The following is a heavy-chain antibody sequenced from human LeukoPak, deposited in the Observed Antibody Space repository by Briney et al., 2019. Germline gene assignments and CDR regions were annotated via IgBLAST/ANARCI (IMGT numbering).Heavy chain of an antibody. D-gene: IGHD1-14*01. CDR2: IIPIFGTA. CDR1: GGTFSSYA. V-gene: IGHV1-69*05. CDR3: ARGRRYGTYYYYYMDV. J-gene: IGHJ6*03. Sequence: SVKVSCKATGGTFSSYAISWVRQAPGQGLEWMGGIIPIFGTANYAQKFQGRVTITTDESTSTAYMELSSLRSEDTAVYYCARGRRYGTYYYYYMDVWGKGTTVTVS.